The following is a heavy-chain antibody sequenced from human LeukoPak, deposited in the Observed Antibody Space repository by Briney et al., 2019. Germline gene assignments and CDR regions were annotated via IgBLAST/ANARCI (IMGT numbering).Heavy chain of an antibody. Sequence: SETLSLTCTVSGGSISSSNYYWGWIRQPPGKGLEWIGSIYYSGSTYYSPSLKSRVTISVDTSKNQFSLKLNSVTAADTAVYYCARWITPLDYWGQGTLVTVSS. CDR3: ARWITPLDY. CDR1: GGSISSSNYY. V-gene: IGHV4-39*07. J-gene: IGHJ4*02. D-gene: IGHD3-16*01. CDR2: IYYSGST.